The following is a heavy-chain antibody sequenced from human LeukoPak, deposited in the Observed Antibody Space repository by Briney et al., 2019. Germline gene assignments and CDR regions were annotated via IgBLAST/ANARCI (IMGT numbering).Heavy chain of an antibody. CDR3: ARVNNYYYYMDV. Sequence: PSETLSLTCTVSGGSISSYYWSWIRQPPGKGLEWIGYIYYSGSTYYNPSLKSRVTISVDTSKNQFSLKLSSVTAADTAVYYCARVNNYYYYMDVWGKGTTVTVSS. V-gene: IGHV4-59*12. J-gene: IGHJ6*03. CDR1: GGSISSYY. CDR2: IYYSGST.